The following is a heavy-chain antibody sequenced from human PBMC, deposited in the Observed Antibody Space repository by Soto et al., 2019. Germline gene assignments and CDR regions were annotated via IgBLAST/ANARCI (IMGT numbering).Heavy chain of an antibody. CDR3: ARQGSYYDSKSFGY. CDR1: GYSFTNYW. V-gene: IGHV5-51*01. J-gene: IGHJ4*02. D-gene: IGHD3-22*01. CDR2: IYPGDSET. Sequence: PGESLKISCRGSGYSFTNYWIGWVRQMPGKGLEWMGIIYPGDSETKYSPSFQGHVTISADKSISTAYLQWSSLKASDTAMYYCARQGSYYDSKSFGYWGQGTLVTVSS.